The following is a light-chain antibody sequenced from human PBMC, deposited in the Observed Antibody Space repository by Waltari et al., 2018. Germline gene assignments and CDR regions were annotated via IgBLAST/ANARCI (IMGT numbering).Light chain of an antibody. J-gene: IGLJ1*01. V-gene: IGLV2-8*01. CDR3: ASYAGSRYV. CDR2: EVS. Sequence: QSALTQPPSASGSPGQSVPIPCTGTSSDVGGYNYVSWYQQHPGKVPKLMIYEVSKRPSGVPDRVSGSKSGNTASLTVSGLQAEDEAGYYCASYAGSRYVFGTGTKVTVL. CDR1: SSDVGGYNY.